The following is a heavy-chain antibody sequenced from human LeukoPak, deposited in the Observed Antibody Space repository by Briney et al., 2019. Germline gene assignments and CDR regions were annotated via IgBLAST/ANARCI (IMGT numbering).Heavy chain of an antibody. V-gene: IGHV3-11*01. Sequence: GGSLRLSCAASGFTFSDYYMSWIRQAPGKGLEWVSYISSSGSTIYYADSVNGRFTISRDNAKNSLYLQMNSLRAEDTAVYYCAREGYSSGWPYYFDYWGQGTLVTVSS. CDR2: ISSSGSTI. J-gene: IGHJ4*02. CDR3: AREGYSSGWPYYFDY. CDR1: GFTFSDYY. D-gene: IGHD6-19*01.